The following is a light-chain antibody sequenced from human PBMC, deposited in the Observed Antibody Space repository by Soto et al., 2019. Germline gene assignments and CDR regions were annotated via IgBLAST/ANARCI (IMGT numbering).Light chain of an antibody. Sequence: DIQMTQSPSTLSASLGDRVTITCRPSESIRNELNWFQQRPGKAPRLLIYDTFTLLSGVPSRFSGSVFGTEFSLTISSVQAGDSATYYCQQSSTTPWTFGQGTKVEI. CDR3: QQSSTTPWT. V-gene: IGKV1-39*01. CDR2: DTF. CDR1: ESIRNE. J-gene: IGKJ1*01.